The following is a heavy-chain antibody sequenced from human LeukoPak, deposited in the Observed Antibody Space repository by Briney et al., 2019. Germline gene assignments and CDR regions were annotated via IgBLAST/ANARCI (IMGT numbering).Heavy chain of an antibody. CDR3: ASSNLGSLGQFDP. D-gene: IGHD3-10*01. Sequence: SETLSLTCTVSGGSISNYYWSWIRQPPGKGLEWIGFIHSNGGANYNASLDSRATISRDTSRSQVSLKLTSVTAADTAVYYCASSNLGSLGQFDPWGQGTLVTVSS. CDR1: GGSISNYY. CDR2: IHSNGGA. V-gene: IGHV4-59*01. J-gene: IGHJ5*02.